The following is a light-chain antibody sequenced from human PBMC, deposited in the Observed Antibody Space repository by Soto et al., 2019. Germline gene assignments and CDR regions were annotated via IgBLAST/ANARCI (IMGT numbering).Light chain of an antibody. V-gene: IGKV1-39*01. CDR3: QQSYIAPWT. CDR2: AAS. J-gene: IGKJ1*01. Sequence: DIQMTQSPSSLSASVGDRGSITCRASQSISTYLNWYQQKPGKVPRLLIYAASSLQSGVPSRFSGSGSGTDFTLTISSLQPEDFATYYCQQSYIAPWTFGQGTKVDIK. CDR1: QSISTY.